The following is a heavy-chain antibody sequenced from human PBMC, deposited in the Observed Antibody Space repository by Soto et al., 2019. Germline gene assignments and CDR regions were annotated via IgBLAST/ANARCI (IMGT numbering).Heavy chain of an antibody. CDR3: AVRQLLCSGGSCSPGAFHI. CDR2: ISGGGRDT. V-gene: IGHV3-23*01. CDR1: GFTFSNHV. Sequence: GGSLRLSCAGSGFTFSNHVMNWVSQAPGKGLEWVSSISGGGRDTFYADSVKGRFTITRDNSKNTLYLHMNSLRAEDTAVYYCAVRQLLCSGGSCSPGAFHIWGQGTMVTVSS. D-gene: IGHD2-15*01. J-gene: IGHJ3*02.